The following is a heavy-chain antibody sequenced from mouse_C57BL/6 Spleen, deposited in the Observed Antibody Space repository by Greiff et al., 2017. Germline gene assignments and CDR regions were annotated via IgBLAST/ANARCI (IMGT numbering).Heavy chain of an antibody. V-gene: IGHV1-9*01. Sequence: VKLVESGAELMKPGASVKLSCKATGYTFTGYWIEWVKQRPGHGLEWIGEILPGSGSTNYNEKFKGKATFTADTSSNTAYMQLSSLTTEDSAIYCCALWGGYYVAYWGQGTLVTVSA. CDR3: ALWGGYYVAY. D-gene: IGHD2-3*01. J-gene: IGHJ3*01. CDR1: GYTFTGYW. CDR2: ILPGSGST.